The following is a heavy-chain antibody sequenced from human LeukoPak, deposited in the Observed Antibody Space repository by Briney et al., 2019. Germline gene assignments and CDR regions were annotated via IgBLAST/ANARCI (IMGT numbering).Heavy chain of an antibody. CDR1: GFTFSSYSMN. CDR3: ASWRDTTVTTSDYFDY. CDR2: IYYSGST. Sequence: GSLRLSCAASGFTFSSYSMNWVRQAPGKGLEWIVSIYYSGSTYYNPSLKSRVTISVDTSKNQFSLKLSSVTAADTAVYYCASWRDTTVTTSDYFDYWGQGTLVTVSS. D-gene: IGHD4-17*01. V-gene: IGHV4-59*05. J-gene: IGHJ4*02.